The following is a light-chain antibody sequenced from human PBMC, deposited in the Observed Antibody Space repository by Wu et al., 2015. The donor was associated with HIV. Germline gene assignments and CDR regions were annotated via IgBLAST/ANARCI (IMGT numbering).Light chain of an antibody. Sequence: ETVMTQSPATLSVSPGETATLSCRASQSIGGDLAWYQQKPGQAPRLLIYGASTRATGIPARFSGSGSGTDFTLTISSLEPEDFAVYYCQRFGKSSYTFGQGTKLETK. V-gene: IGKV3D-15*01. CDR2: GAS. CDR1: QSIGGD. CDR3: QRFGKSSYT. J-gene: IGKJ2*01.